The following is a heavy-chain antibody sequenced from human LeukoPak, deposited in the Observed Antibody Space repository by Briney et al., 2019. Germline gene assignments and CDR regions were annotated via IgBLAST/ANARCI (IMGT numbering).Heavy chain of an antibody. Sequence: PGGSLRLSCAASGFTFSSYWMSWVRQAPGKRLEWVANIKQDGSEKYYVDSVKGRFTISRDNAKNSLYLQMNSLRAEDTAVYYCARYSSTILYYFDYWGQGTLVTVSS. J-gene: IGHJ4*02. CDR3: ARYSSTILYYFDY. CDR1: GFTFSSYW. CDR2: IKQDGSEK. D-gene: IGHD2-2*01. V-gene: IGHV3-7*01.